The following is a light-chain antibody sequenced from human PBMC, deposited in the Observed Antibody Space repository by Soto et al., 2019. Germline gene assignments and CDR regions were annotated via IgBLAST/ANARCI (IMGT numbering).Light chain of an antibody. Sequence: ILMTQSPYSLSAFVGDRVTITCRASQDIGNFLAWYQQKPGKVPKLLIYAASTLQSGVPSRFIGSGSGTDFTLTISSLQPEDVATYYCQKCKVAPFTFGGGTKVDIK. V-gene: IGKV1-27*01. CDR2: AAS. CDR1: QDIGNF. CDR3: QKCKVAPFT. J-gene: IGKJ4*01.